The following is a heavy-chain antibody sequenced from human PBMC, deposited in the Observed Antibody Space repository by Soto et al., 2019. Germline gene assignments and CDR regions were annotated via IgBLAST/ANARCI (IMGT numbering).Heavy chain of an antibody. V-gene: IGHV3-23*01. Sequence: PGWSLRLSCAASGFTFSSYAMSWVRQAPGKGLEWVSAISGSGGSTYYADSVKGRFTISRDNSKNTLYLQMNSLRAEDTAVYYCGKDYYDSSGYPDIDYWGQGTLVIVSS. D-gene: IGHD3-22*01. CDR3: GKDYYDSSGYPDIDY. CDR1: GFTFSSYA. CDR2: ISGSGGST. J-gene: IGHJ4*02.